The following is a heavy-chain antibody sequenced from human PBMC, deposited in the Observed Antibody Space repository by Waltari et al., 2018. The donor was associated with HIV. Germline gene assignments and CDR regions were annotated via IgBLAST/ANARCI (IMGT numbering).Heavy chain of an antibody. J-gene: IGHJ4*02. CDR1: GGSIRSSSYY. CDR2: IYFSGST. V-gene: IGHV4-39*01. Sequence: QLQLQESGPGLVKPSETLSLTCTVSGGSIRSSSYYWGWIRQPPGKGLEWIGSIYFSGSTYYNPSLKSRVTISVDTSKNQFSLKLSSVTAADTAVYYCARADIVLMVYAPHFDYWGQGTLVTVSS. CDR3: ARADIVLMVYAPHFDY. D-gene: IGHD2-8*01.